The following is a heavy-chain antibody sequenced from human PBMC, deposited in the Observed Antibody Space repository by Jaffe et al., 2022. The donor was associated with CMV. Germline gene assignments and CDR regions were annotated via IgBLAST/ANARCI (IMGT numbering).Heavy chain of an antibody. CDR3: VASRVKRITMVRGPDSLSYYEYYGLDV. V-gene: IGHV3-15*01. D-gene: IGHD3-10*01. Sequence: EVQVVESGGGVVKPGGSLRLSCAVSGFNFNDAWMNWVRQAPGKGLEWIGRVKSRGENGTTNYAAPAKDRFTISRDDSKTTVYLQMSSLKPEDTAVYYCVASRVKRITMVRGPDSLSYYEYYGLDVWGQGTTVTVSS. CDR2: VKSRGENGTT. CDR1: GFNFNDAW. J-gene: IGHJ6*02.